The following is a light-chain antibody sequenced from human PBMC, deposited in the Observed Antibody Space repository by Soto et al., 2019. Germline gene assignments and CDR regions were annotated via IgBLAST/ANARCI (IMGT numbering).Light chain of an antibody. V-gene: IGKV3-15*01. Sequence: EIVMTQSPATLSVSPGERATLSCRASQSVSSNLAWYQQKPGQAPRLPIYRASTRATGIPARFSGSGSGTEFTLTISSLQSEDFAVYYCQQYNNWPKMFGQGTKV. CDR1: QSVSSN. J-gene: IGKJ1*01. CDR2: RAS. CDR3: QQYNNWPKM.